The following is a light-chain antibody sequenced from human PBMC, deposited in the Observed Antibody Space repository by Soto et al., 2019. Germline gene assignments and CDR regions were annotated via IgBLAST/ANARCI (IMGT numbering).Light chain of an antibody. Sequence: QSVLTQPASVSGSPGQSITISCTGTSSDIGAYNYVSWYQQYPGKAPKLMIYGVTNRPSGVSNRFSGSKTGNTASLTISGLQAEDEADYYCCSYAGSYTLGVFGGGTKLTVL. J-gene: IGLJ3*02. CDR3: CSYAGSYTLGV. CDR2: GVT. V-gene: IGLV2-14*01. CDR1: SSDIGAYNY.